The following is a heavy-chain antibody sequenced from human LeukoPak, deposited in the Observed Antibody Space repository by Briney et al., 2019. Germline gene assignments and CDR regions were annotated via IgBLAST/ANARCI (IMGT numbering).Heavy chain of an antibody. J-gene: IGHJ4*02. CDR1: GFTFSDYY. V-gene: IGHV3-11*04. CDR2: ISSSGSTI. Sequence: GGSLRLSCAASGFTFSDYYMSWIRQAPGKGLEWVSYISSSGSTIYYAGSVKGRFTISRDNAKNSLYLQMNSLRAEDTAVYYCATGRYYYDSSGYNHFDYWGQGTLVTVSS. D-gene: IGHD3-22*01. CDR3: ATGRYYYDSSGYNHFDY.